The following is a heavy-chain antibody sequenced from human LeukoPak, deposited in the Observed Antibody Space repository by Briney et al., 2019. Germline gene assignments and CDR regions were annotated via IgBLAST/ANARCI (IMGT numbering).Heavy chain of an antibody. Sequence: PGGSLRLSCAASGFTFRSYWMSWVRQAPGKGLEWVANINQDESDKYYVDSVKGRFTISRDNAKNSLYLQMNSLRAEDTAVYYCARNWRGGDDYWGQGTLVTVSS. J-gene: IGHJ4*02. CDR2: INQDESDK. D-gene: IGHD3-16*01. CDR1: GFTFRSYW. V-gene: IGHV3-7*01. CDR3: ARNWRGGDDY.